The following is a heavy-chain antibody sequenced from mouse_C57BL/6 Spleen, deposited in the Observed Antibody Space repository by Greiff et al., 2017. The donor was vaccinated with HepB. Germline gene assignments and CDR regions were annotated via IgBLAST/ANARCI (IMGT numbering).Heavy chain of an antibody. CDR3: AIEEYYYGSSWYFDV. D-gene: IGHD1-1*01. J-gene: IGHJ1*03. CDR2: IHPSDSDT. CDR1: GYTFTSYW. V-gene: IGHV1-74*01. Sequence: VQLQQPGAELVKPGASVKVSCKASGYTFTSYWMHWVKQRPGQGLEWIGRIHPSDSDTNYNQKFKGKATLTVDKSSSTAYMQRSSLTSEDSAVYYCAIEEYYYGSSWYFDVWGTGTTVTVSS.